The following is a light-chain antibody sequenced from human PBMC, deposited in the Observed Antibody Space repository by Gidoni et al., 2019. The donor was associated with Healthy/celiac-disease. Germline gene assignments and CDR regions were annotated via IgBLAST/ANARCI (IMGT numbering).Light chain of an antibody. CDR3: QQYGSSPQDT. CDR2: GAS. J-gene: IGKJ2*01. CDR1: QSVSSSY. Sequence: EIVLTQSPGTLSLSPGERATLSCRASQSVSSSYLAWYQQKPGRAPRLLIYGASSRATGIPDRFSGSGCGTDFTLTISRLEPEDVAVYYCQQYGSSPQDTFGQGTKLEIK. V-gene: IGKV3-20*01.